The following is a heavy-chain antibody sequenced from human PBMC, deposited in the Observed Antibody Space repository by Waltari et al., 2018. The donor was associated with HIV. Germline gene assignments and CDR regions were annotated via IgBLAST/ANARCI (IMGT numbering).Heavy chain of an antibody. CDR3: VRGSSSWNGVDF. CDR2: MKRDGSST. D-gene: IGHD6-13*01. V-gene: IGHV3-74*01. Sequence: EVQLVESGGGLVQPGGSLRLSCAASGFTFSNYWMHSVRPAAGKGLVWVSRMKRDGSSTTYADSEKGRFTISRDNAKNTLYMQMNSLRAEDTALYYCVRGSSSWNGVDFWGRGTLVTVSS. CDR1: GFTFSNYW. J-gene: IGHJ4*02.